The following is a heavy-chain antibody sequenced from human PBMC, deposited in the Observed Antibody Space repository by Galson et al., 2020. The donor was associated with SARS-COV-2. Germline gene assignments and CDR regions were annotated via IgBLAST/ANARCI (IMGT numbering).Heavy chain of an antibody. CDR1: GFTFDDYA. J-gene: IGHJ2*01. V-gene: IGHV3-9*01. CDR2: ISWNSGSI. CDR3: AKETSNYDSINWYFDL. D-gene: IGHD3-22*01. Sequence: GGSLRLSCAASGFTFDDYAMHWVWQAPGKGLEWVSGISWNSGSIGYADSVKGRFTISRDNSKNSLYLQMNSLRTEDTALYYCAKETSNYDSINWYFDLWGRGTLVTVSS.